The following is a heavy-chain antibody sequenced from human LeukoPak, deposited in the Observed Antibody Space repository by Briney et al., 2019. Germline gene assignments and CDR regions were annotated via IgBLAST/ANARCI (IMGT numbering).Heavy chain of an antibody. CDR2: ISGSGSDT. J-gene: IGHJ4*02. CDR3: GRVGLIVAAGTPDY. CDR1: GFTFSDYY. V-gene: IGHV3-11*06. Sequence: PGGSLRLSCAASGFTFSDYYMSWIRQAPGKGLEWVSYISGSGSDTNYADSVKGRFTTSRDNAKNSLYLQMNSLRAEDTAVYYCGRVGLIVAAGTPDYWGQGTLVTVSS. D-gene: IGHD6-13*01.